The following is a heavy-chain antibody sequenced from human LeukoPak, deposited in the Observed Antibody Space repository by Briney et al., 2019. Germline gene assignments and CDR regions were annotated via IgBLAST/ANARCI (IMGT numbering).Heavy chain of an antibody. D-gene: IGHD3-10*01. CDR3: ARDLYSEDYYGFPY. CDR1: GFTVSSNY. J-gene: IGHJ4*02. CDR2: IYSGGST. V-gene: IGHV3-53*01. Sequence: GGSLRLSCAASGFTVSSNYMSWVRQAPGKGLEWVSVIYSGGSTYYADSVKGRFTISRDNSKNTLYLQMNSLRAEDTAVYYCARDLYSEDYYGFPYWGQGTLVTVSS.